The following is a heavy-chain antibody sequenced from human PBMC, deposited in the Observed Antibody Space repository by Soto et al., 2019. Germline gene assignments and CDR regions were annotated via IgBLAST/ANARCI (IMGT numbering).Heavy chain of an antibody. CDR3: ARDVVPAAMYYYYGMDV. V-gene: IGHV3-49*04. Sequence: EVQLVESGGGLVQPGRSLRLSCTASGFTFGDYAMSWVRQAPGKGLEWVGFIRSKAYGGTTEYAASVKGRFTISRDDSKNTLYLQMNSLRAEDTAVYYCARDVVPAAMYYYYGMDVWGQGTTVTVSS. CDR1: GFTFGDYA. CDR2: IRSKAYGGTT. J-gene: IGHJ6*02. D-gene: IGHD2-2*01.